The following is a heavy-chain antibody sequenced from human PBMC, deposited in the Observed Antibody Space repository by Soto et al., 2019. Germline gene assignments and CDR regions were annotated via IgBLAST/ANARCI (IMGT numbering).Heavy chain of an antibody. J-gene: IGHJ4*02. D-gene: IGHD1-26*01. CDR1: GGTFSSYS. Sequence: QVQLVQSGAEVKKPGSSVKVSCKASGGTFSSYSINWVRQASGQGLEWMGEIIPIFGTANYAQKFQGRVTITADESTSTAYMELSSLRSEDTAVYYCARDGGRHSGGIDYWGQGTRVTVSS. CDR2: IIPIFGTA. V-gene: IGHV1-69*01. CDR3: ARDGGRHSGGIDY.